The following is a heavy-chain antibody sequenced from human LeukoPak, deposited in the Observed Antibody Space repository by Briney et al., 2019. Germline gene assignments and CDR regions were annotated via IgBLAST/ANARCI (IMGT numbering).Heavy chain of an antibody. D-gene: IGHD6-19*01. CDR1: GYSISSGYY. CDR2: IYHSGST. Sequence: SETLSLTCAVSGYSISSGYYCGWIRQPPGKGLEWIGSIYHSGSTYYNPSLKSRVTISVDTSKNQFSLKLSSVTAADTAVYYCARQPYSSGWDYWGQGTLVTVSS. J-gene: IGHJ4*02. CDR3: ARQPYSSGWDY. V-gene: IGHV4-38-2*01.